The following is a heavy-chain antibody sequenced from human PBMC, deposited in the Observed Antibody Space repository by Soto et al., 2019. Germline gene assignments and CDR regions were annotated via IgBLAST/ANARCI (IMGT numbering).Heavy chain of an antibody. CDR3: ATSMVRGVIITRGYGMDV. V-gene: IGHV5-10-1*01. CDR2: IDPSDSYT. Sequence: PGESLKISFKGSGYSFSSYWISWVRQMPGKGLEWMGRIDPSDSYTNYSPSFQGHVTISADKSISTAYLQWSSLKASDTAMYYCATSMVRGVIITRGYGMDVWGQGTTVTVSS. D-gene: IGHD3-10*01. J-gene: IGHJ6*02. CDR1: GYSFSSYW.